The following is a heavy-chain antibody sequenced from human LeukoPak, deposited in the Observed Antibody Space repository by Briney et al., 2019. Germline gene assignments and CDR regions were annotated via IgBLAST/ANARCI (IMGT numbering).Heavy chain of an antibody. J-gene: IGHJ4*02. CDR1: GGTFSSYA. D-gene: IGHD5-24*01. CDR2: IIPVLVST. CDR3: ATGTGGYNEH. Sequence: SVKVSCKASGGTFSSYAITWVRQAPGQGLEWMGRIIPVLVSTNYAPQFHARVTITADKSTNTAYMDLSSLTSEDTAVYFCATGTGGYNEHWGQGTLVTVSS. V-gene: IGHV1-69*04.